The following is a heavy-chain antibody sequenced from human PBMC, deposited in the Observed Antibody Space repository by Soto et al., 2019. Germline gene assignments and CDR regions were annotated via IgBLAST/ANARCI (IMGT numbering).Heavy chain of an antibody. D-gene: IGHD4-17*01. CDR3: ARVSTVTKLDY. CDR1: GYTFTSYG. V-gene: IGHV4-59*01. J-gene: IGHJ4*01. CDR2: IFYSGST. Sequence: SCKASGYTFTSYGISWVRQAPGQGLEWMGYIFYSGSTNYSPSLNSRVSITVDTSKNQLSLNLSSVTAADTAVYYCARVSTVTKLDYWGHGMLVTVSS.